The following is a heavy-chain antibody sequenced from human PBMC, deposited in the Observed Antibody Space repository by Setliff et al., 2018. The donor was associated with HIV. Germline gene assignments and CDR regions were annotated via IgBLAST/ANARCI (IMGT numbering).Heavy chain of an antibody. Sequence: ASVKVSCKASGYTFTNYAMHWVRQAPGQGLEWMGRINPDSGNTGYAQKFQGRVTMTRNTSISTAYMDLSSLRSEDTAVYYCARGKVLRGNILYYWGQGTLVTVSS. J-gene: IGHJ4*02. V-gene: IGHV1-8*02. CDR1: GYTFTNYA. D-gene: IGHD2-8*01. CDR3: ARGKVLRGNILYY. CDR2: INPDSGNT.